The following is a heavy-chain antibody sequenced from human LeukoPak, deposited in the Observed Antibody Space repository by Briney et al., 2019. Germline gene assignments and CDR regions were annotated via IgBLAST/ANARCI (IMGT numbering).Heavy chain of an antibody. CDR1: GGSISSGSYY. CDR3: ARAVEMATIGDAFDI. CDR2: IYTSGST. Sequence: SEALSLTCTVSGGSISSGSYYWSWIRQPAGKGLEWIGRIYTSGSTNYNPSLKSRVTISVDTSKNQFSLKLSSVTAADTAVYYCARAVEMATIGDAFDIWGQGTMVSVSS. V-gene: IGHV4-61*02. D-gene: IGHD5-24*01. J-gene: IGHJ3*02.